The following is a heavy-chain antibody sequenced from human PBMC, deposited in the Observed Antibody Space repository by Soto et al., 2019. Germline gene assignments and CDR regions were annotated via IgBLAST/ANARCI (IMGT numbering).Heavy chain of an antibody. CDR2: INHSGST. D-gene: IGHD3-3*01. Sequence: PSETLSLTCAVYGGSFSGYYWSWIRQPPGKXLEWIGEINHSGSTNYNPSLKSRVTISVDTSKNQFSLKLSSVTAADTAVYYCARAVFWSGYYPYYYYYGMDVWGQGTTVTVYS. V-gene: IGHV4-34*01. CDR1: GGSFSGYY. CDR3: ARAVFWSGYYPYYYYYGMDV. J-gene: IGHJ6*02.